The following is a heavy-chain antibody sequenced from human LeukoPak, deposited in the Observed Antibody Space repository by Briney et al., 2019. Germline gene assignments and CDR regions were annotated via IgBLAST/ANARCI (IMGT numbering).Heavy chain of an antibody. Sequence: GESLKISCKGSGYSFTSYWIGWVRHMPGKGLEWMGIIYPGDSDTRYSPSFQGQVTISADKSISTAYLQWSSLKASDTAMYYCARRYYDILTGYYVFDYWGQGTLVTVSS. CDR3: ARRYYDILTGYYVFDY. CDR2: IYPGDSDT. V-gene: IGHV5-51*01. D-gene: IGHD3-9*01. J-gene: IGHJ4*02. CDR1: GYSFTSYW.